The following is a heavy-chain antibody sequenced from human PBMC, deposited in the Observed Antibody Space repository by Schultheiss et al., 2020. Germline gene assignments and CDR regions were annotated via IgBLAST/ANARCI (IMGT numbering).Heavy chain of an antibody. D-gene: IGHD6-13*01. CDR1: GFTFSSYG. V-gene: IGHV3-30*18. CDR3: AKDAEAGDSKSWPAEYFQH. J-gene: IGHJ1*01. Sequence: GESLKISCAASGFTFSSYGMHWVRQAPGKGLEWVAIISYGGVNKYYADSVKGRFTISRDNSKNTLYLQMNSLRAEDTAVYYCAKDAEAGDSKSWPAEYFQHWGQGTLVTVSS. CDR2: ISYGGVNK.